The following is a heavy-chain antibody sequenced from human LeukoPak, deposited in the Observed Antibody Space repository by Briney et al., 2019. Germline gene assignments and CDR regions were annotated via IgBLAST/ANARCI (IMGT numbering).Heavy chain of an antibody. Sequence: GGSLRLSCAASGVTFTKAWMSWVRQGPGKGLEWVGRIKSKTDGGTTDYAAPVKGRFTISRDDSRNTLYRQMNSLKTEDTAVYYCTTDPRNGYYFDYWGQGTLVTVSS. CDR3: TTDPRNGYYFDY. CDR2: IKSKTDGGTT. CDR1: GVTFTKAW. J-gene: IGHJ4*02. D-gene: IGHD1-1*01. V-gene: IGHV3-15*01.